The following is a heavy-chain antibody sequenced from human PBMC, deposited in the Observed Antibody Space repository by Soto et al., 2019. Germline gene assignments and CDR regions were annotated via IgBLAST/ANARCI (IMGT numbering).Heavy chain of an antibody. Sequence: ASVKVSCKASGYTFTSYDINWVRQATGQGLEWMGWMNPNSGNTGYAQKFQGRVTMTRNTSISTAYMVLSSLRSEDMVVYYCARRARPDFYYMDVWGKGTTVTVSS. CDR2: MNPNSGNT. D-gene: IGHD6-6*01. CDR1: GYTFTSYD. V-gene: IGHV1-8*01. J-gene: IGHJ6*03. CDR3: ARRARPDFYYMDV.